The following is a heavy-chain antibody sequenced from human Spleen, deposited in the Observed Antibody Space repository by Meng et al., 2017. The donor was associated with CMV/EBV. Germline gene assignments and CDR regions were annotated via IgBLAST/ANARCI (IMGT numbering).Heavy chain of an antibody. V-gene: IGHV4-34*01. CDR3: STDRYCTSASCYGTSHDAFDI. D-gene: IGHD2-2*01. CDR2: VNHSGST. J-gene: IGHJ3*02. Sequence: GYYWSWIRQPPGKGLEWIGEVNHSGSTDYNPSLKSRVTISVDTSKNQFSLNLRSVTAADTAMYYCSTDRYCTSASCYGTSHDAFDIWGQG. CDR1: GYY.